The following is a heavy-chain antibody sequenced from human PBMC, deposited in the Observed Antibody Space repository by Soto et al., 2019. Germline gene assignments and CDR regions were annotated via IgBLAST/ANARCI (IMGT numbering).Heavy chain of an antibody. CDR3: ARGERQQQRDY. D-gene: IGHD6-13*01. CDR2: IHHSGNS. Sequence: QVQLQESGPGLVKPSGTLSLTCAVSGDSISSDKWWSWVRQPPGKGLEWIGEIHHSGNSNYNPSLQSRVIISVDTSKNQFSLKLSSVTDADTAVYYCARGERQQQRDYWGQGTLVTVSS. J-gene: IGHJ4*02. CDR1: GDSISSDKW. V-gene: IGHV4-4*02.